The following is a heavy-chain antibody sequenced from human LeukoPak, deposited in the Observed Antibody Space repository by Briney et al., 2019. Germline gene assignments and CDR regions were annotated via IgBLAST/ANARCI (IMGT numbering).Heavy chain of an antibody. V-gene: IGHV4-39*01. D-gene: IGHD6-19*01. CDR3: ARQVAGFDY. Sequence: SETLSLTCTVSGGSISSSSYYWGWIRQPPGKGLEWIGSIYYSGSTYYNPSLKSRVTMSVDTSKNQFSLKLSSVTAADTAVYYCARQVAGFDYWGQGTLVTVSP. CDR2: IYYSGST. CDR1: GGSISSSSYY. J-gene: IGHJ4*02.